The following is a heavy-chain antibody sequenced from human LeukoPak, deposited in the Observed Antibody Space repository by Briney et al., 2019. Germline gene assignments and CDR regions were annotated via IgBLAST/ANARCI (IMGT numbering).Heavy chain of an antibody. V-gene: IGHV3-30-3*01. CDR3: AREARFLEWLSH. D-gene: IGHD3-3*01. CDR2: ISYDGSNK. Sequence: GRSLRLSCAASGFTFSSYAMHWVRQAPGKGLEGVAVISYDGSNKYYADSVKGRFTISRDNSKNTLYLQMNSLRAEDTAVYYCAREARFLEWLSHWGQGTLVTVSS. J-gene: IGHJ4*02. CDR1: GFTFSSYA.